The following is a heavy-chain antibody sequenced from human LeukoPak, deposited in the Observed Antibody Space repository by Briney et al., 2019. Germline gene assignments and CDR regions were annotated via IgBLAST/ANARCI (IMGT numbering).Heavy chain of an antibody. J-gene: IGHJ4*02. V-gene: IGHV3-7*01. CDR1: GFTFSNYW. D-gene: IGHD6-13*01. CDR3: AKDRVTAAGYYFDY. CDR2: IKQDGSEK. Sequence: GGSLRLSCAASGFTFSNYWMNWVRQAPGKGLEWVANIKQDGSEKYYVDSVKGRFTISRDNAKNSLYLQMNSLRAEDTAVYYCAKDRVTAAGYYFDYWGQGTLVTVSS.